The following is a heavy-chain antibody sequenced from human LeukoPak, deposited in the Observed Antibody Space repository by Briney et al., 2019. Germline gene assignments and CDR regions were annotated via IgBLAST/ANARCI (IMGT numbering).Heavy chain of an antibody. CDR1: GFTFSSYG. CDR2: ISYDGSNK. CDR3: ARPELPYSSSGEYFQH. J-gene: IGHJ1*01. D-gene: IGHD6-13*01. V-gene: IGHV3-30*19. Sequence: PGRSLRLSCAASGFTFSSYGMHWVRQAPGKGLEWVAVISYDGSNKYYADSVKGRFTISRDNSKNTLYLQMNSLRAEDTAVYYCARPELPYSSSGEYFQHWGQGTLVTVSS.